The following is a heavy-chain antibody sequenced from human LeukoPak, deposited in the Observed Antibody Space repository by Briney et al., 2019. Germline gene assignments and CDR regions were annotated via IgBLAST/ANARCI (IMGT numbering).Heavy chain of an antibody. D-gene: IGHD4-17*01. Sequence: PSETLSLTCTVSGGSISSYYWSWIRQPPGKGLEWIGYISYTGSTNYNPSLKSRVPISVDTSKNQFSLKLSSVTAADTAVYYCASHGDSDAYYFDYWGQGTLVTVSS. CDR1: GGSISSYY. J-gene: IGHJ4*02. CDR2: ISYTGST. CDR3: ASHGDSDAYYFDY. V-gene: IGHV4-59*08.